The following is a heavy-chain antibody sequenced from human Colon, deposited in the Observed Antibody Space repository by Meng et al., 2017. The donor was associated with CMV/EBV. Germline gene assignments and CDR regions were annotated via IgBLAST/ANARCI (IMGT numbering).Heavy chain of an antibody. D-gene: IGHD3-10*01. Sequence: QVQLVQSGAEVKKPGASVKVSCKASGYTFINHDIDWVRQATGQGLEWMGWMNSNTGNTGYAQKFQGRVTMTRDTSTKTAYMDLNWLNSDDTAVYYCARGDNRGHQTLRSWGQGALVTVSS. V-gene: IGHV1-8*01. CDR1: GYTFINHD. J-gene: IGHJ5*02. CDR3: ARGDNRGHQTLRS. CDR2: MNSNTGNT.